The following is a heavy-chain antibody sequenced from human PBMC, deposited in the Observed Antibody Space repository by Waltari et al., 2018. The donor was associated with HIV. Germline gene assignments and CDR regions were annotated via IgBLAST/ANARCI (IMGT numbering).Heavy chain of an antibody. J-gene: IGHJ2*01. CDR1: GGSISSYY. CDR2: IYYSGST. Sequence: QVQLQESGPGLVKPSETLSLTCTVSGGSISSYYWSWIRQPPGKGLEWIGYIYYSGSTNYNPSLKSGVTKSVDTAKNQFSLKLSSVTAADTAVYYCARDNRIVVDDWYFDLWGRGTLVTVSS. V-gene: IGHV4-59*01. CDR3: ARDNRIVVDDWYFDL. D-gene: IGHD3-22*01.